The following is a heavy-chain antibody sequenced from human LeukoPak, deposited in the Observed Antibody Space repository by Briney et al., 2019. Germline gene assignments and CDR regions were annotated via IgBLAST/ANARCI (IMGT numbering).Heavy chain of an antibody. CDR1: GFSLSTSGMC. Sequence: SGPALVKPTLTLTLTCTFSGFSLSTSGMCVSWVRQPPGKALEWLAPIDWNDDKYYSTSLKTRLTISKDTSKNQVVLTMTNMDPVDTATYYCARIVSTYSSTWENRWYYFDYWGQGTLVTVSS. V-gene: IGHV2-70*20. J-gene: IGHJ4*02. D-gene: IGHD6-6*01. CDR3: ARIVSTYSSTWENRWYYFDY. CDR2: IDWNDDK.